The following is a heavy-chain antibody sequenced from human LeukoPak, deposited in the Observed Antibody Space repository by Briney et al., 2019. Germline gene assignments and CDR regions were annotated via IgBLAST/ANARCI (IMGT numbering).Heavy chain of an antibody. J-gene: IGHJ4*02. CDR1: GSTFRNYG. Sequence: GGSLRLSCAASGSTFRNYGMNWVRQAPGKGLEWVSYISSSSSNIAYADSVKGRFTISRDNVKNSLYLQINSLRVEDTSVYYCARGGATRPDYWGQGTLVTVSS. D-gene: IGHD6-6*01. CDR3: ARGGATRPDY. V-gene: IGHV3-48*04. CDR2: ISSSSSNI.